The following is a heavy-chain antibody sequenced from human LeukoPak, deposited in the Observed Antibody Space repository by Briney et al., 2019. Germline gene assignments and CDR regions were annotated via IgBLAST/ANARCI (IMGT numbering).Heavy chain of an antibody. Sequence: GESLKISCKGSGYSFTSYWIGWVRQMPGKGLEWMGIIYPGDSDTRYSPSFHGQVTISADKSISTAYLQWSSLKASDTAMYYCARLSGATVYYYYMDVWGKGTTVTVSS. CDR1: GYSFTSYW. CDR3: ARLSGATVYYYYMDV. J-gene: IGHJ6*03. CDR2: IYPGDSDT. V-gene: IGHV5-51*01. D-gene: IGHD1-26*01.